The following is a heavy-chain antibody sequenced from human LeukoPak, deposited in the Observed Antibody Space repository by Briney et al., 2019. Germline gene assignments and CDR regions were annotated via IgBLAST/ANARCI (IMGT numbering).Heavy chain of an antibody. V-gene: IGHV4-30-4*02. Sequence: SETLSLTCTVSGGSISSGDYYWSWIRQPPGKGLEWIGYIYYSGSTYYNPSLKSRVTISVDTSKNQFSLKLSSVTAADTAVYYCARVPLRDCSSTSCLRYFYMDVWGKGTTVTVS. J-gene: IGHJ6*03. CDR1: GGSISSGDYY. CDR3: ARVPLRDCSSTSCLRYFYMDV. CDR2: IYYSGST. D-gene: IGHD2-2*01.